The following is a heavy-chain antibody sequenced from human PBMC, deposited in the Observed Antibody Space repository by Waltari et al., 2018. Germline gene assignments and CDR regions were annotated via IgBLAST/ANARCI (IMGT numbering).Heavy chain of an antibody. V-gene: IGHV3-48*01. Sequence: EVQLVESGGGLVQPGGSLRLSCAASGFTFSSYSMNWVRQAPGKGLEWGSYISSSSSTIYYADAVKGRFTISRDNAKNSLYLQMNSLRAEDTAVYYCARDTYYYDSSGYRLDYWGQGTLVTVSS. CDR3: ARDTYYYDSSGYRLDY. CDR1: GFTFSSYS. D-gene: IGHD3-22*01. CDR2: ISSSSSTI. J-gene: IGHJ4*02.